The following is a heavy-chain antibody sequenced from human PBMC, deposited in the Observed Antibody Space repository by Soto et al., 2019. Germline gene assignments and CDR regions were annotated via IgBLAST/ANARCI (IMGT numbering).Heavy chain of an antibody. Sequence: QLQLQESGPGLVKPSETLSLTCTVSGGTIIISSYYWGWVRQPPGKGLEWIGSIYYGGYTHYNPSLQSRVTISVDTSKNQFSLRLNSVTAADTAVYSCARHKGPARHDSHWFDPWGQGTLVTVSS. CDR2: IYYGGYT. CDR1: GGTIIISSYY. J-gene: IGHJ5*02. CDR3: ARHKGPARHDSHWFDP. V-gene: IGHV4-39*01. D-gene: IGHD2-2*01.